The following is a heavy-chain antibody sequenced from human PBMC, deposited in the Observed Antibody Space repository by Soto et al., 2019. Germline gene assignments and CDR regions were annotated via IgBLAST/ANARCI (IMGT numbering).Heavy chain of an antibody. Sequence: ASVKVSCKASGGTFSSYAISWVRQAPGQGLEWMGGIIPIFGTANYAQKFQGRVTITADESTSTAYMELSSLRSEDTAVYYCARGYSGYDDVGCYWGQGTLVTVSS. CDR2: IIPIFGTA. V-gene: IGHV1-69*13. J-gene: IGHJ4*02. CDR3: ARGYSGYDDVGCY. D-gene: IGHD5-12*01. CDR1: GGTFSSYA.